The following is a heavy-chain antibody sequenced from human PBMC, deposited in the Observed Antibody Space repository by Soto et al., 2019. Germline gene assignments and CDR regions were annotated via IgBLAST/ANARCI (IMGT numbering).Heavy chain of an antibody. CDR3: ATQEVGGTYVYTFDP. J-gene: IGHJ5*02. CDR2: IYYSGST. Sequence: SETLSLTCAVSGGSISSGDYSWNWIRQPPGKGLEWIGSIYYSGSTYYNPSLKSRVTISVDTSKNQFSLKLSSVTAADTAVYYCATQEVGGTYVYTFDPWGQGTLVTSPQ. V-gene: IGHV4-30-2*03. CDR1: GGSISSGDYS. D-gene: IGHD1-26*01.